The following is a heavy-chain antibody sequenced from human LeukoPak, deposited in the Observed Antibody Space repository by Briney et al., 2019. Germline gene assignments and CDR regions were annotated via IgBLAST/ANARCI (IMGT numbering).Heavy chain of an antibody. CDR2: IKQDGSEK. D-gene: IGHD3-22*01. V-gene: IGHV3-7*04. CDR1: GFTFSSYW. CDR3: ARGYDSSGYSDYYYGMDV. J-gene: IGHJ6*02. Sequence: GGSLRLSCAASGFTFSSYWMSWVRQAPGKGLEWVANIKQDGSEKYYVDSVKGRFTISRDNAKNSLYLQMNSLRAEDTAVYYCARGYDSSGYSDYYYGMDVWGQGTTVTVSS.